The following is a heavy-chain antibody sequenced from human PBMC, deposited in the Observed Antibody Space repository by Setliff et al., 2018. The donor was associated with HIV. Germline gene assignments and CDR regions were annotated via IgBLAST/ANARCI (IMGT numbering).Heavy chain of an antibody. Sequence: KPSETLSLTCAVYGGSFSGYYWSWIRQPPGKGLEWIGEINHSGSTNYNPSLKSRFTISVDTSKNQFSLKLSSVTAADTAVYYCARGKPRGYSKTLGLWYFDYWGQGTLVTVSS. D-gene: IGHD4-4*01. CDR3: ARGKPRGYSKTLGLWYFDY. J-gene: IGHJ4*02. CDR1: GGSFSGYY. CDR2: INHSGST. V-gene: IGHV4-34*01.